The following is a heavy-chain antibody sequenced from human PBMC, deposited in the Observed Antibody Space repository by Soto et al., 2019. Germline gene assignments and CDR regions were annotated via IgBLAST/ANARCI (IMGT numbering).Heavy chain of an antibody. CDR1: GFTFSSYA. CDR2: ISGSGGST. Sequence: GGSLRLSCAASGFTFSSYAMSWVRQAPGKGLEWVSAISGSGGSTYYADSVKGRFTISRDNSKNTLYLQMNSLRAEDTAVYYCAKNTWRSSGWQNLYYYYGMDVWGQGTTVTVSS. CDR3: AKNTWRSSGWQNLYYYYGMDV. D-gene: IGHD6-19*01. V-gene: IGHV3-23*01. J-gene: IGHJ6*02.